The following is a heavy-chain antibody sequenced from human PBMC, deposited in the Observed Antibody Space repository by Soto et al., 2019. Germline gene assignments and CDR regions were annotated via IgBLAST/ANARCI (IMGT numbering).Heavy chain of an antibody. D-gene: IGHD2-15*01. J-gene: IGHJ4*02. CDR1: GGTFSSYA. Sequence: QVQLVQSGAEVKKPGSSLKVSCKSSGGTFSSYAISWVRQAPGQGLEWLGGIIPIFNKVNYAQKSQGRVTLTADDSTSTAYMELSSLRSDDTAFYYCARAPIRLCSGDNCYSGLDSWGQGTLVIVSS. CDR3: ARAPIRLCSGDNCYSGLDS. CDR2: IIPIFNKV. V-gene: IGHV1-69*12.